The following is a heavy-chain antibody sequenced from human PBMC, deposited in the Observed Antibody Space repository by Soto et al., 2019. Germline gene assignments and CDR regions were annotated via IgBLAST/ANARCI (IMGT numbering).Heavy chain of an antibody. J-gene: IGHJ6*02. CDR1: GFTFSSYA. CDR2: ISGSGGST. CDR3: AKDIIADGVNGLEWLLAPLYYYYYGMDV. Sequence: GGSLRLSCAASGFTFSSYAMSWVRQAPGKGLEWVSAISGSGGSTYYADSVKGRFTISRDNSKNTLYLQMNSLRAEDTAVYYCAKDIIADGVNGLEWLLAPLYYYYYGMDVWGQGTTVTVSS. D-gene: IGHD3-3*01. V-gene: IGHV3-23*01.